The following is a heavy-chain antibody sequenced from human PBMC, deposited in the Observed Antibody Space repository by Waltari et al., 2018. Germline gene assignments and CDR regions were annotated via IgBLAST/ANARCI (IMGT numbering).Heavy chain of an antibody. D-gene: IGHD3-10*01. Sequence: EVQLLESGGGLVEPGGSLRLSCAASGFTFSSYSMNWVRQAPGKGLEWVSVIYSASGTYYADSVKGRFTISRDNSKNTLYLQLNSLRTEDTAVYYCAKNGPSSGSFFDYWGQGTLVTVSS. CDR3: AKNGPSSGSFFDY. J-gene: IGHJ4*02. CDR1: GFTFSSYS. CDR2: IYSASGT. V-gene: IGHV3-23*03.